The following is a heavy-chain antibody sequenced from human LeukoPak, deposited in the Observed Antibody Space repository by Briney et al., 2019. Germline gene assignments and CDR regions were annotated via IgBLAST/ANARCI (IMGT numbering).Heavy chain of an antibody. CDR1: GFTFSSYA. J-gene: IGHJ6*02. V-gene: IGHV3-30-3*01. CDR2: ISYDGSNK. CDR3: AKVLGDDYYYYYGMDV. Sequence: GGSLRLSCAASGFTFSSYAMHWVRQAPGKGLEWVAVISYDGSNKCYADSVKGRFTISRDNSKNTLYLQMNSLRAEDTAVYYCAKVLGDDYYYYYGMDVWGQGTTVTVSS. D-gene: IGHD3-16*01.